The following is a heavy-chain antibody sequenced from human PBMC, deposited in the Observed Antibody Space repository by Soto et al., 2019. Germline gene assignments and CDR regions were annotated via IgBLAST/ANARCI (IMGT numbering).Heavy chain of an antibody. CDR1: GFTFSSYG. D-gene: IGHD3-3*01. CDR3: AKAHPDFWSGYYDFDY. V-gene: IGHV3-30*18. J-gene: IGHJ4*02. CDR2: ISYDGSNK. Sequence: GGSLRLSCAASGFTFSSYGMHWVRQAPGKGLEWVAVISYDGSNKYYADSVKGRFTISRDNSKNTLYLQMNSLRAEDTAVYYCAKAHPDFWSGYYDFDYWGQGTLVTVSS.